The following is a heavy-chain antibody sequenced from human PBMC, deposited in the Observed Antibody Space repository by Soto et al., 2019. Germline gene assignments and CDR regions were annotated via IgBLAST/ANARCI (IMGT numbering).Heavy chain of an antibody. CDR2: IYWDDDK. D-gene: IGHD5-12*01. V-gene: IGHV2-5*02. Sequence: QITLKESGPTLVKPTQTLTLTCTFSGFSLSTSGEGVGWIRQPPGKALAWLSLIYWDDDKRYSPSLKRRLTITTDTYKNQVVLTMTTMYPVDTATYYWAHSRRLSGYEYYYYYCGMDVWGQGTTVTVSS. CDR1: GFSLSTSGEG. CDR3: AHSRRLSGYEYYYYYCGMDV. J-gene: IGHJ6*02.